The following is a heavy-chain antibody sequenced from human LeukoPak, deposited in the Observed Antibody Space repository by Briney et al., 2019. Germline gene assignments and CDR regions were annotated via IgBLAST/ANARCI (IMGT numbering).Heavy chain of an antibody. J-gene: IGHJ4*02. CDR1: GYTLTELS. CDR3: ATWGVHLFSDFQQREKDY. Sequence: ASVKVSCKVSGYTLTELSMHWVRQAPGKGLEWMGGFDPEDGETIYAQKFQGRVTMTEDTSTDTAYMELSSLRSEDTAVYYCATWGVHLFSDFQQREKDYWGQGTLVTVSS. V-gene: IGHV1-24*01. CDR2: FDPEDGET. D-gene: IGHD3/OR15-3a*01.